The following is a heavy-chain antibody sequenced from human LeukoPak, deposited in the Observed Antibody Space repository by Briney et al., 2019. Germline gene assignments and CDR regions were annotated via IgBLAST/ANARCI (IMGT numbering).Heavy chain of an antibody. D-gene: IGHD2-2*01. J-gene: IGHJ5*02. V-gene: IGHV1-46*01. CDR3: TRDRVVPNAGPCLYNWFDP. Sequence: ASVKVSCKTSGYTFTTYYMHWVRQAPGQGLEWMGIINPTTGVTNYAQKFQGRVSMTRDTSASTVYMELNSLRSEDTAVYYCTRDRVVPNAGPCLYNWFDPWGQGTLVTVSS. CDR2: INPTTGVT. CDR1: GYTFTTYY.